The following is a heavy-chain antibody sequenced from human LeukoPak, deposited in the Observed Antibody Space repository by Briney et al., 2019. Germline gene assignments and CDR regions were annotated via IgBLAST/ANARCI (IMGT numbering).Heavy chain of an antibody. J-gene: IGHJ3*02. CDR3: AGFPDYYDSSGYLPGAFDI. Sequence: SVKVSCKASGGTFSSYAISWVRQAPGQGLEWMGGIIPIFGTANYAQKFQGRVTITADESTSTAYMELSSLRSEDTAVYYCAGFPDYYDSSGYLPGAFDIWGQGTMVTVSS. CDR1: GGTFSSYA. CDR2: IIPIFGTA. D-gene: IGHD3-22*01. V-gene: IGHV1-69*13.